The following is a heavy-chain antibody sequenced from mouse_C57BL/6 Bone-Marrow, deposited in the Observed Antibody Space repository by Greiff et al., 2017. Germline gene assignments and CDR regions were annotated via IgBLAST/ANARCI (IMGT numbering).Heavy chain of an antibody. V-gene: IGHV1-39*01. CDR1: GYSFTDYN. Sequence: EVHLVESGPELVKPGASVKISCKASGYSFTDYNMNWVKQSNGQSLEWIGVINPNYGTTSYNQKFKGKATLTVDQSSSTAYMQLNSLTSEDSAVYYSARWGDSSGSYAMDYWGQGTSVTVSS. J-gene: IGHJ4*01. D-gene: IGHD3-2*02. CDR2: INPNYGTT. CDR3: ARWGDSSGSYAMDY.